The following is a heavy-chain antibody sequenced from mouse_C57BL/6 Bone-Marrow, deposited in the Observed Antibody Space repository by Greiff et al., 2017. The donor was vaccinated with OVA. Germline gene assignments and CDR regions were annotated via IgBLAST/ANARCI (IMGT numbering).Heavy chain of an antibody. CDR2: ISSGGDYI. J-gene: IGHJ4*01. CDR3: TRAYYAGDYAMDY. CDR1: GFTFSSYA. D-gene: IGHD1-1*01. V-gene: IGHV5-9-1*02. Sequence: EVQLVESGEGLVKPGGSLKLSCAASGFTFSSYAMSWVRQTPEKRLEWVAYISSGGDYIYYAETVKGRFTISRDNARNTLYLQMSSLKSEDTAMYYCTRAYYAGDYAMDYWGQGTSVTVSS.